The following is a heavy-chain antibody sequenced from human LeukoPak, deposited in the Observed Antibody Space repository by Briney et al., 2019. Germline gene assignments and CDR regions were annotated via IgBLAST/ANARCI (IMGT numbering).Heavy chain of an antibody. J-gene: IGHJ4*02. CDR1: GFTFSSYW. Sequence: GXSLRLSCAASGFTFSSYWMNWVRQAPGKGLEWGSYISSSGSAIYYADSVKGRFTISRDNAKNSLYLQMNSLSAEDTAVYYCARDRGWLRKADYWGQGTLVTVSS. CDR3: ARDRGWLRKADY. CDR2: ISSSGSAI. V-gene: IGHV3-48*04. D-gene: IGHD5-24*01.